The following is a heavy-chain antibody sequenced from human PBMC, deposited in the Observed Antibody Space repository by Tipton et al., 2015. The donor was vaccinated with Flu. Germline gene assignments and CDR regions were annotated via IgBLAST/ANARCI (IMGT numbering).Heavy chain of an antibody. Sequence: TLSLTCTVSGVSISSVSYYWGWIRQPPGKGLEWIGSVYYSGSTYYNPSLKSRVAISADTSKNQISLRLSSVTAADTAVYYCASASVNDYDSNGYYLWGQGNLVTVSS. CDR3: ASASVNDYDSNGYYL. CDR2: VYYSGST. J-gene: IGHJ4*02. CDR1: GVSISSVSYY. V-gene: IGHV4-39*07. D-gene: IGHD3-22*01.